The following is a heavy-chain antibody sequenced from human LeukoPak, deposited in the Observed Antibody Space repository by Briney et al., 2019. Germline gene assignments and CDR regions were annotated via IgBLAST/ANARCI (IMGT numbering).Heavy chain of an antibody. V-gene: IGHV4-59*08. D-gene: IGHD3-10*01. CDR1: GGSVSGYY. CDR3: GRVSLVRGAPDYYFDY. J-gene: IGHJ4*02. CDR2: IYYGGSP. Sequence: SETLSLTCTVSGGSVSGYYWSWIRQPPGKGLEWIGYIYYGGSPNYNPSLKSRVTISVDTSKNQFSLRMSSVTAADTAVYYCGRVSLVRGAPDYYFDYWGQGTLVTVSS.